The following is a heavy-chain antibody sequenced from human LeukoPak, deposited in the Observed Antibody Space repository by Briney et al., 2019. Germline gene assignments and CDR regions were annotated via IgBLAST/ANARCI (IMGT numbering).Heavy chain of an antibody. J-gene: IGHJ4*02. D-gene: IGHD5-24*01. V-gene: IGHV1-2*02. CDR2: VNPNNGAT. CDR3: ARDYGEAATIAASRTYYYFDH. Sequence: ASVKVSCKASGYRFTDYYMHWVRQAPGQGLEWMGWVNPNNGATNYAQKFQGRVTMTRGTSISTVYMDLTSLRSDDSAIYYCARDYGEAATIAASRTYYYFDHWGQGTLVTVSS. CDR1: GYRFTDYY.